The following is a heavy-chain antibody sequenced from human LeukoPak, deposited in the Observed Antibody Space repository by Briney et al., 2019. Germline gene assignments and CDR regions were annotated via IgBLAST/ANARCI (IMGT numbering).Heavy chain of an antibody. Sequence: GGSLRLSCAASGFTFDDYAMHWVRQPPGKGLEWISGISWNSGAIGYADSVKGRFTISRDNAKNSLYLQMNSLRAEDMALYYCAGGPYCTSTSCPIAYFDLWGRGTLVTVSS. CDR3: AGGPYCTSTSCPIAYFDL. V-gene: IGHV3-9*03. CDR2: ISWNSGAI. J-gene: IGHJ2*01. CDR1: GFTFDDYA. D-gene: IGHD2-2*01.